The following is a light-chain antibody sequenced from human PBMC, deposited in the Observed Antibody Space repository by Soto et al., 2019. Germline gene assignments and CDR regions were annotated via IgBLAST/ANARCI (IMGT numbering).Light chain of an antibody. J-gene: IGLJ1*01. CDR2: EVN. Sequence: QSALTQPPSASGSPGQSVTIFCTGTSNDVGGYNYVSWYQQHPGKAPKLMIYEVNKRPSGVPDRFSGSKSGNTASLTVSGLQAEDEADYYCSSFAVSNSFVFGSGTKLTVL. CDR3: SSFAVSNSFV. CDR1: SNDVGGYNY. V-gene: IGLV2-8*01.